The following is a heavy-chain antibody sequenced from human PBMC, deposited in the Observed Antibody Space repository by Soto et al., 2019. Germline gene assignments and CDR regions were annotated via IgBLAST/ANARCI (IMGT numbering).Heavy chain of an antibody. J-gene: IGHJ6*02. CDR3: ARGTTTSAFSAMDV. V-gene: IGHV3-30-3*01. CDR1: GFTFSYHA. D-gene: IGHD1-1*01. CDR2: ISYDGDNK. Sequence: QGQLVESGGGVVQPGRSLRLSCSASGFTFSYHALNWVRQAPGKGLEWVAVISYDGDNKYIAESVKDRFTISRDNSKNTVSLQMNSLRTEDTAMYFCARGTTTSAFSAMDVWGQGTTVTVSS.